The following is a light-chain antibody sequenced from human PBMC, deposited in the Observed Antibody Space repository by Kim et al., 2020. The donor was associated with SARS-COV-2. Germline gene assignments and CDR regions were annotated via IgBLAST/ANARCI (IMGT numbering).Light chain of an antibody. Sequence: GDRVTITCRASQGISSYLAWYQQKPGKAPKLLIYAASTLQSGVPSRFSGSGSGTDFTLNISSLQPEDFATYYCQQLNSYPPEFTFGPGTKVDIK. J-gene: IGKJ3*01. CDR3: QQLNSYPPEFT. CDR1: QGISSY. V-gene: IGKV1-9*01. CDR2: AAS.